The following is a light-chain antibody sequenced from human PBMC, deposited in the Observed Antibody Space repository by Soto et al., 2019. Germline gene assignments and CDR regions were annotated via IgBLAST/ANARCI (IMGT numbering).Light chain of an antibody. CDR1: QSVTNSF. V-gene: IGKV3-20*01. CDR2: GAS. CDR3: QQYVSSPWA. J-gene: IGKJ1*01. Sequence: EIVLGQSPGTLSLSPGERATLSCRASQSVTNSFLAWYQQKPGQAPRLLIYGASRRATGIPDRFTGSGSGTDFTLTISRLEPEDFAVYYCQQYVSSPWAFGQGTKVEI.